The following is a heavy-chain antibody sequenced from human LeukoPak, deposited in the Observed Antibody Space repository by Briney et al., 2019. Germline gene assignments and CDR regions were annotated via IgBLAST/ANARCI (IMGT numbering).Heavy chain of an antibody. Sequence: SETLSLTCAVHGGSFSGYYWSWIRQPPGKGLEWIGEINHSGSTNYNPSLKSRVTISVDTSKNQFSLKLSSVTAADTAVYYCARLGYCTNGVCSNWGQGTLVTVSS. D-gene: IGHD2-8*01. V-gene: IGHV4-34*01. CDR2: INHSGST. CDR1: GGSFSGYY. J-gene: IGHJ4*02. CDR3: ARLGYCTNGVCSN.